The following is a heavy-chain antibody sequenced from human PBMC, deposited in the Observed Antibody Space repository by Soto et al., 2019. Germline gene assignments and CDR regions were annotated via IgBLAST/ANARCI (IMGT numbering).Heavy chain of an antibody. CDR1: GGSFSGYY. J-gene: IGHJ4*02. CDR2: INHSGST. Sequence: SETLSLTCAVYGGSFSGYYWSWIRQPPGKGLEWIGEINHSGSTNYNPSLKSRVTISVATSKNQFSLKLSPVTAADTAVYYCARADQLLVDYWGQRTLVTVSS. D-gene: IGHD2-2*01. CDR3: ARADQLLVDY. V-gene: IGHV4-34*01.